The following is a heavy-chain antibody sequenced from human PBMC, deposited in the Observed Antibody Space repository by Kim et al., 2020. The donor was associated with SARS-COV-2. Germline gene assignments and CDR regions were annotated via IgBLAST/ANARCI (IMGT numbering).Heavy chain of an antibody. CDR2: ISGSGGST. J-gene: IGHJ4*02. D-gene: IGHD3-3*01. V-gene: IGHV3-23*01. CDR1: GFTFSSYA. CDR3: AKDGHRVKRFLEWHVIPHWGY. Sequence: GGSLRLSCAASGFTFSSYAMSWVRQAPGKGLEWVSAISGSGGSTYYADSVKGRFTISRDNSKNTLYLQMNSLRAEDTAVYYCAKDGHRVKRFLEWHVIPHWGYWGQGTLVTVSS.